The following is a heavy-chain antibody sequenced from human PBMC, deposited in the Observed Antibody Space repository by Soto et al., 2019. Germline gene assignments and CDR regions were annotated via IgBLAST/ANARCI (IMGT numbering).Heavy chain of an antibody. CDR2: ISYDGSNK. Sequence: GGSLRLSCAASGFTFSSYGMHWVRQAPGKGLEWVAVISYDGSNKYYADSVKGRFTISRDNSKNTLYLQMNSLRAEDTAVYYCAAMAGCSSTSGKDVWGQGTTVTVSS. J-gene: IGHJ6*02. V-gene: IGHV3-30*03. D-gene: IGHD2-2*01. CDR1: GFTFSSYG. CDR3: AAMAGCSSTSGKDV.